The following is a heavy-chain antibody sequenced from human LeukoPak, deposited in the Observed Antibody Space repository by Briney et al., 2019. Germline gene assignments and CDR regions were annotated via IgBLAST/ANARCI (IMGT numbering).Heavy chain of an antibody. CDR1: GGSFSGYS. CDR2: MSHSGYP. CDR3: ARSILYYYDRSARGTFDI. V-gene: IGHV4-34*01. D-gene: IGHD3-22*01. J-gene: IGHJ3*02. Sequence: SETLSLTCAVYGGSFSGYSWTWIRQPPGKGLEWIGEMSHSGYPNYNPSLKSRVAISVDTSKNQSSLNLSSVTAADTAVYYCARSILYYYDRSARGTFDIWGPGTMVTVS.